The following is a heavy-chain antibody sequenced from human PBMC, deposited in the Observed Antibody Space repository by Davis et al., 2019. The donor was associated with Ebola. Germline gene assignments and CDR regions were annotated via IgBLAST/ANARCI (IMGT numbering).Heavy chain of an antibody. CDR1: GFTFSDYY. V-gene: IGHV3-11*01. CDR2: ISSSGSTI. CDR3: ARDWQRSAAQDY. Sequence: GESLKISCAASGFTFSDYYMSWIRQAPGKGLGWVSYISSSGSTIYYADSVKGRFTISRDNAKNSLYLQMNSLRAEDTAVYYCARDWQRSAAQDYWGQGTLVTVSS. D-gene: IGHD6-6*01. J-gene: IGHJ4*02.